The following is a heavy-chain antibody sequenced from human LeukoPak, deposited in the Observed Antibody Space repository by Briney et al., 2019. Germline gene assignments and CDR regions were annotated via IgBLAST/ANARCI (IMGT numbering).Heavy chain of an antibody. D-gene: IGHD3-10*01. CDR2: IYYSGST. V-gene: IGHV4-31*03. J-gene: IGHJ6*02. Sequence: SQTLSLTCTVSGDSISTGGYYWTWIRQHPGKGLEWIGYIYYSGSTNYNPSLKSRVTISVDTSKNQFSLKLSSVTAADTAVYYCARIWFGENYYYGMDVWGQGTTVTVSS. CDR1: GDSISTGGYY. CDR3: ARIWFGENYYYGMDV.